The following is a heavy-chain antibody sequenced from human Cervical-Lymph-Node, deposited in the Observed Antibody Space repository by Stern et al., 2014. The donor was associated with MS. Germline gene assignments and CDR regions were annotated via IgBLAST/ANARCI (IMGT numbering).Heavy chain of an antibody. CDR3: ARDRLDGDYVYYYGLDV. Sequence: VQLVESGGGVVRPGRSLRLSCATSGFTFSRYAVLWVRQAPGQGLEWGAAISYDGSNKFYGDSVKGRFTISRDNSKNTLFLQMNNLRPEDSGVYHCARDRLDGDYVYYYGLDVWGQGTTVTVSS. J-gene: IGHJ6*02. V-gene: IGHV3-30*04. D-gene: IGHD4-17*01. CDR2: ISYDGSNK. CDR1: GFTFSRYA.